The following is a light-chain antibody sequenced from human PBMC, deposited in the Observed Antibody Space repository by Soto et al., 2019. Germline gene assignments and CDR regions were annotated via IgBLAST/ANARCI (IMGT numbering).Light chain of an antibody. V-gene: IGKV3-20*01. J-gene: IGKJ1*01. CDR1: QSVSSSY. CDR3: QQYGSSPQT. CDR2: GAS. Sequence: EIVLTQSPGTLSLSPGERATLSCRASQSVSSSYLAWYQQKPGQAPRLLIYGASSRATGIPDRFSGSGSGTDFTLTISRLEPEDFAVYYCQQYGSSPQTFGQWTQVEIK.